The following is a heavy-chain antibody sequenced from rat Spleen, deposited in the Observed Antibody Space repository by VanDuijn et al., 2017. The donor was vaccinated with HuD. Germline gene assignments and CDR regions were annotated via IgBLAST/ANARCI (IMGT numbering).Heavy chain of an antibody. Sequence: EVQLVESGGGLVQPGRSLKLSCAASGFTFSNYGMHWCRQAPGKGLEWVASISNSGGSTYYLDSVKGRLTISRDNAQNTLYLQMNSLRSEDTATYYCTRDRIIRSTGFDYWGQGVMVTVSS. CDR3: TRDRIIRSTGFDY. V-gene: IGHV5-19*01. CDR2: ISNSGGST. CDR1: GFTFSNYG. D-gene: IGHD4-1*01. J-gene: IGHJ2*01.